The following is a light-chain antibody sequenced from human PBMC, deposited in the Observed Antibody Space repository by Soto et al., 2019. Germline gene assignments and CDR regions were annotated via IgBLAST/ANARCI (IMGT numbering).Light chain of an antibody. CDR2: KAS. V-gene: IGKV1-5*03. J-gene: IGKJ2*01. Sequence: DIQMTQSPSTLSASVGDRVTITCRASQSISXWLAWYQQKPGEAPKILIYKASSLETGVPSRFSGSGSGTEFTLTISSLQPDDFATYYCQQYDYYPYTFGQGTKLEIK. CDR3: QQYDYYPYT. CDR1: QSISXW.